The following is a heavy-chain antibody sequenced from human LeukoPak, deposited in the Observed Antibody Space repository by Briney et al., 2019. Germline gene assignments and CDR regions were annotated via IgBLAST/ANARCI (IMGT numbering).Heavy chain of an antibody. D-gene: IGHD1-1*01. CDR2: ISHSGSTI. V-gene: IGHV3-48*03. CDR3: VWWNGH. J-gene: IGHJ4*02. CDR1: GFTFSNYE. Sequence: PGGSLRLSCAASGFTFSNYEMNWVRQAPGKGLEWVSYISHSGSTIYYADSVKGRFTISRDNAKNSLYLQMNSLRAEDTAVYYCVWWNGHWGQGTLVTVSS.